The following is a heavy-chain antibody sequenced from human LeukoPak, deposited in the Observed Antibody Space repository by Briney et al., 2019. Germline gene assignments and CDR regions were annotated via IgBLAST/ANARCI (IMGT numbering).Heavy chain of an antibody. Sequence: GGSLRLSCAASGFTFSSYAMSCVRQAPGKGLEWVSAISGSGGSTYYADFVKGRFTISRDNSKNTLYLQMNSMRAEDTAVYYCAPITEFGYWGQGTLVTVSS. V-gene: IGHV3-23*01. CDR1: GFTFSSYA. CDR2: ISGSGGST. J-gene: IGHJ4*02. D-gene: IGHD3-10*01. CDR3: APITEFGY.